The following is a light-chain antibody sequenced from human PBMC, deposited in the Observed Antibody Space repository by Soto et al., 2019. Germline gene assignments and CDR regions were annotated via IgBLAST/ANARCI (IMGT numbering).Light chain of an antibody. CDR3: QNYNSAPFT. Sequence: DIPMTQSPSSLSGSAGDRVTITCRASQGIRNYLAWYQQKPGKVPKLLISDASSLRSGVPSRFSGSGSGTDFTLTISSLQPEDVATYYCQNYNSAPFTFGPGTKVDIK. V-gene: IGKV1-27*01. J-gene: IGKJ3*01. CDR1: QGIRNY. CDR2: DAS.